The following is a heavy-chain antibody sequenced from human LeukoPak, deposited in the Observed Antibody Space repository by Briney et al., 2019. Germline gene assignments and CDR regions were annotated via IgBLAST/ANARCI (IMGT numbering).Heavy chain of an antibody. D-gene: IGHD2-8*01. CDR1: GGTFSSYA. Sequence: TVKVSCKASGGTFSSYAISWVRQAPGQGLEWMGGIIPIFGTANDAQKFQGRVTITTDESTSTAYMELSSLRSEDTAVYYCARDHPTNVWSDPWGQGTLVTVSS. V-gene: IGHV1-69*05. CDR2: IIPIFGTA. J-gene: IGHJ5*02. CDR3: ARDHPTNVWSDP.